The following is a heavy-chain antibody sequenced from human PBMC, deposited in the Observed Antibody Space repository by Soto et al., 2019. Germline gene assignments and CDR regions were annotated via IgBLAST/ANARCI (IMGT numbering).Heavy chain of an antibody. CDR3: ARDHYYDSSGYYAREKDYYFDY. V-gene: IGHV1-69*13. CDR2: IIPIFGTA. J-gene: IGHJ4*02. Sequence: SVKVSCKASGGTFSSYAISWVRQAPGQGLEWMGGIIPIFGTANYAQKFQGRVTITADESTSTAYMELSSLRAEDTAVYYCARDHYYDSSGYYAREKDYYFDYWGQGTLVPVSS. CDR1: GGTFSSYA. D-gene: IGHD3-22*01.